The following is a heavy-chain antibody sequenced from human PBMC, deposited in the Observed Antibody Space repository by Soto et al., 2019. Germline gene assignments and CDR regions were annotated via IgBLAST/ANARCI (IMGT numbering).Heavy chain of an antibody. CDR2: ISGSGGST. Sequence: GGSLRLSCAASGFTFSSYAMSWVRQAPGKGLEWVSAISGSGGSTYYADSVKGRFTISRDNSKNTLYLQMNSLRAEDTAVYYCAKTLRIYYDSSGYYYAPFDYWGQGTLVTVSS. CDR1: GFTFSSYA. V-gene: IGHV3-23*01. D-gene: IGHD3-22*01. J-gene: IGHJ4*02. CDR3: AKTLRIYYDSSGYYYAPFDY.